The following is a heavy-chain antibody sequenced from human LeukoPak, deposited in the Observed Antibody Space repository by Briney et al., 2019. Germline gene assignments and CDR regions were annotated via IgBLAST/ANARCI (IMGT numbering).Heavy chain of an antibody. CDR2: ISYDGSNK. CDR3: AKIPGANYHYYYMDV. D-gene: IGHD3-10*01. V-gene: IGHV3-30-3*02. J-gene: IGHJ6*03. Sequence: QSGGSLRLSCAASGFTFSSYAMHCVRGAPGEGLGWVADISYDGSNKYYADSVRGRFTISRDNSQNQLYLQTNSLRAEDTAVYYCAKIPGANYHYYYMDVWGKGTTVTVSS. CDR1: GFTFSSYA.